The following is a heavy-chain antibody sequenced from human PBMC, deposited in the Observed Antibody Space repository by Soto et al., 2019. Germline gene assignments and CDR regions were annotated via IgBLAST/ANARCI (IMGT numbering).Heavy chain of an antibody. Sequence: EVQLVESGGGLVQPGGSLRLSCAASGFTFSSYSMNWVRQAPGKGLEWVSYISRSSSTIYYADSVKGRFTISRDNAKNSLYLQMNSLRAEDTAVYYCAREYYDYIWGSYRFDAFDIWGQGTMVTVSS. V-gene: IGHV3-48*01. CDR2: ISRSSSTI. D-gene: IGHD3-16*02. J-gene: IGHJ3*02. CDR3: AREYYDYIWGSYRFDAFDI. CDR1: GFTFSSYS.